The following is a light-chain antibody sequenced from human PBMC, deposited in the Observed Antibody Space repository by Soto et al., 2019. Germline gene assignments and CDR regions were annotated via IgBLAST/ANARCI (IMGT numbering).Light chain of an antibody. V-gene: IGKV3-20*01. CDR3: QQYDSSWT. CDR1: QSVPSNF. Sequence: EIVLTQSPGTLSLSPGERATLSCRASQSVPSNFLAWHQQKPGQPPILLIYDTSRRATGIPDRFSGSGSGTDLTLTISRLEPEDFAVYYCQQYDSSWTFGQGTKVEIK. CDR2: DTS. J-gene: IGKJ1*01.